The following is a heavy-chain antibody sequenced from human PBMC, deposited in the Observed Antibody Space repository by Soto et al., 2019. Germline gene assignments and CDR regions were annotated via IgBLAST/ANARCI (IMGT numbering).Heavy chain of an antibody. Sequence: SETLSLTCTVSGGSISSSSYYWGWIRQPPGKGLEWIGSSYYSGSTYYDPSLKSRVTISVDTSKNQFSLKLSSVTAADTAVYYCARSRRILGVVIYYGMDVWGQGTTVTVSS. CDR1: GGSISSSSYY. J-gene: IGHJ6*02. V-gene: IGHV4-39*01. CDR3: ARSRRILGVVIYYGMDV. D-gene: IGHD3-3*01. CDR2: SYYSGST.